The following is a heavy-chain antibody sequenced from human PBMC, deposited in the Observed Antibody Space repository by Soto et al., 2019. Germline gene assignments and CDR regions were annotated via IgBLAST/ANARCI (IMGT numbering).Heavy chain of an antibody. CDR3: GRVAITMAIHSIDS. J-gene: IGHJ4*02. Sequence: SETLSLTCAVYGGSLSGYYWTWIRQPPGKGLEWIGEVNPGGITNYSPSVKSRLKISLDTSKKEVSLEMTSVTAADTAVYYCGRVAITMAIHSIDSWGPGTLVTVSS. V-gene: IGHV4-34*01. CDR2: VNPGGIT. D-gene: IGHD1-1*01. CDR1: GGSLSGYY.